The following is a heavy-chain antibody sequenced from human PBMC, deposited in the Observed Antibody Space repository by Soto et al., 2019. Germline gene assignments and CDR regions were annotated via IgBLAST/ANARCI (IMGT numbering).Heavy chain of an antibody. J-gene: IGHJ6*02. V-gene: IGHV1-69*01. CDR3: ARDQGNYYGSGSYYYYYGMDV. CDR2: IIPIFGTA. D-gene: IGHD3-10*01. Sequence: QVQLVQSGAEVKKPGSSVKVSCKASGGTFSSYAISWVRQAPGQGLEWMGGIIPIFGTANYAQKFQGRVTITADESTSTAYMELSSLRSEDTAVYYCARDQGNYYGSGSYYYYYGMDVWGQGTTVTVSS. CDR1: GGTFSSYA.